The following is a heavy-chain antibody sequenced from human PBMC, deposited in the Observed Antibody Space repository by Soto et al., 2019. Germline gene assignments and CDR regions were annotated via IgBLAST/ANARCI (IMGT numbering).Heavy chain of an antibody. D-gene: IGHD1-7*01. Sequence: EVQLVESGGGLVQPGGSLKLSCAASGFTFSDSAVNWVRQASGKGLEWVGHIRSKPFGHATAYAASVRGRFTISRDDSKNTAYLQMNSQITDDTAGYYCARDWTYAVDYWGQGTLVTVSS. CDR1: GFTFSDSA. CDR2: IRSKPFGHAT. V-gene: IGHV3-73*02. CDR3: ARDWTYAVDY. J-gene: IGHJ4*02.